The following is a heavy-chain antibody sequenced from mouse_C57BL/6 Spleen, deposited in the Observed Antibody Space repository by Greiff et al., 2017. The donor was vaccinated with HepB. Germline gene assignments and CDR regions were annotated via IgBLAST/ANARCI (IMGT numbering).Heavy chain of an antibody. Sequence: QVQLQQSGTELVKPGASVKLSCKASGYTFTSYWMHWVKQRPGQGLEWIGNINPSNGGTNYNEKFKSKATLTVDKSSSTAYMQISSLTSEDSAVYYCARSYYYGSSYVWFAYWGQGTLVTVSA. J-gene: IGHJ3*01. D-gene: IGHD1-1*01. CDR3: ARSYYYGSSYVWFAY. CDR1: GYTFTSYW. CDR2: INPSNGGT. V-gene: IGHV1-53*01.